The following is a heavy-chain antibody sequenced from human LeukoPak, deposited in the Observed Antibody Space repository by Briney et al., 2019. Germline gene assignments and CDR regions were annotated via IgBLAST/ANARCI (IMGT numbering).Heavy chain of an antibody. CDR1: GFSFNSFA. CDR2: IWYDGSNK. D-gene: IGHD5-18*01. V-gene: IGHV3-33*08. CDR3: ARDGGYLDY. J-gene: IGHJ4*02. Sequence: GSLRLSCAASGFSFNSFAMHWVRQAPGKGLEWVAVIWYDGSNKYYADSVKGRFTISRDNSKNTLYLQMNSLRAEDTAVYYCARDGGYLDYWGQGTLVTVSS.